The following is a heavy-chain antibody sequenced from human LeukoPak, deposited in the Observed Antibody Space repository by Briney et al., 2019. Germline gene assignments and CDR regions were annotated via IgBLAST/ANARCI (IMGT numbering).Heavy chain of an antibody. CDR1: GFTLRNYW. J-gene: IGHJ4*02. CDR2: IKQDGSEK. Sequence: GGSLRLSCAASGFTLRNYWMSWVRQAPGKGLEWVANIKQDGSEKHYVDSVKGRFTISRDNAKNSLYLQMNSLRTDDTAVYFCEREGPFDFWGQGTLVTVSS. CDR3: EREGPFDF. V-gene: IGHV3-7*01.